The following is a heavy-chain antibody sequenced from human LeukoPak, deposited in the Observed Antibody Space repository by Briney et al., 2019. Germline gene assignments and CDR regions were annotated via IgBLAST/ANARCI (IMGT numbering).Heavy chain of an antibody. CDR2: ISSSGSTI. J-gene: IGHJ4*02. D-gene: IGHD2-2*02. Sequence: PGGSLRLSCAASGFTFSSYEMNWVRQAPGKGLEWVSYISSSGSTIYYADSVKGRFTISRDNAKNSLYLQMNSLRAEDTAVYYCAKRYCSSTSCYSVDYWGQGTLVTVSS. CDR1: GFTFSSYE. V-gene: IGHV3-48*03. CDR3: AKRYCSSTSCYSVDY.